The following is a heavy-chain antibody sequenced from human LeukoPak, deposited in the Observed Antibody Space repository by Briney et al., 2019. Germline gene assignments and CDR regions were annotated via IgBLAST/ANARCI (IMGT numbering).Heavy chain of an antibody. CDR2: ISGYNDNT. D-gene: IGHD6-19*01. CDR3: ARHLGGSSGWYAFDI. Sequence: ASVKVSCKASGYSFGSYGIAWVRQAPGQALEWMGWISGYNDNTNYAREFQGRVTMTTDTSTSTAYMELRSLRADDTAVYYCARHLGGSSGWYAFDIWGQGTMVTVSS. J-gene: IGHJ3*02. V-gene: IGHV1-18*01. CDR1: GYSFGSYG.